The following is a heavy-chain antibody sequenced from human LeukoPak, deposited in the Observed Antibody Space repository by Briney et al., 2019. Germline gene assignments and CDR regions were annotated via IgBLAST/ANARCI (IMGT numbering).Heavy chain of an antibody. CDR2: IKQDGSEK. D-gene: IGHD3-22*01. V-gene: IGHV3-7*01. Sequence: PGGSLRLSCAASGLTFSSYWMSWVRQAPGKGLEWVANIKQDGSEKYYVDSVKGRFTISRDNAKNSLYLQMNSLRAEDTAVYYCARDYYDSSGYYYHYYYYYMDVWGKGTTVTVSS. CDR3: ARDYYDSSGYYYHYYYYYMDV. J-gene: IGHJ6*03. CDR1: GLTFSSYW.